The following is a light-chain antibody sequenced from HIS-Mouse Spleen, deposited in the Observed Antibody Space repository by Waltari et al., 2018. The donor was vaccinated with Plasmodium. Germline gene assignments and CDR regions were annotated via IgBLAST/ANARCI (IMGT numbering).Light chain of an antibody. CDR2: KAS. J-gene: IGKJ2*01. V-gene: IGKV1-5*03. Sequence: DIQMTQSPSTLSASVGDRVPVSCRASQSISSWLSWYQQKPGKALKLLIYKASSLESGVPSRCSGSGSGTEFTLTISSLQPDDFATYYCQQYNSYSYTFGQGTKLEIK. CDR1: QSISSW. CDR3: QQYNSYSYT.